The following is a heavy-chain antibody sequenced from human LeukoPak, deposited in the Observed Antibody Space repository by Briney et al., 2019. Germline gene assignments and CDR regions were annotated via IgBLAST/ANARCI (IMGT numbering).Heavy chain of an antibody. J-gene: IGHJ4*02. Sequence: SETLSLTCTVSGDSISSYYWSWIRLPPGKGLDWIAYIYYSGSTNYNPSLKSRVTISVDTSNNQFSLKLSSVTAADTAVYYCARDNWGFLDYWGQGTLVTVSS. V-gene: IGHV4-59*01. D-gene: IGHD7-27*01. CDR3: ARDNWGFLDY. CDR1: GDSISSYY. CDR2: IYYSGST.